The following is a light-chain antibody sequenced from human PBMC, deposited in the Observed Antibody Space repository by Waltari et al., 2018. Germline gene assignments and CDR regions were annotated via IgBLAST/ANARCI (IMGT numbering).Light chain of an antibody. J-gene: IGLJ3*02. V-gene: IGLV1-44*01. CDR1: YSNIGNNV. CDR2: RND. CDR3: AAWDDSLNGHWV. Sequence: QSVLTQPPSASGTPGQRVTFSCSVTYSNIGNNVFNWYQPLPGKAPKLLIYRNDQRPSGVPDRFSGSKSGSSASLAIGGLQSDDEADYYCAAWDDSLNGHWVFGGGTKVTVL.